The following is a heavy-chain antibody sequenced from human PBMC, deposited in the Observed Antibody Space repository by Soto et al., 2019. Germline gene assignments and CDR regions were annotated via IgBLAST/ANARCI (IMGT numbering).Heavy chain of an antibody. CDR2: VNEHGSEK. Sequence: EVQLVESGGGLVQPGGSLRLSCAASGFTFSSYYVSWVRQAQGKGLEWVANVNEHGSEKYYVDSVKGRFTVSRDNAKNSLYLQMNRLRAEDTAVYYCAKWGGAGRDYRGQGTLVTVSS. V-gene: IGHV3-7*01. CDR1: GFTFSSYY. D-gene: IGHD1-26*01. CDR3: AKWGGAGRDY. J-gene: IGHJ4*02.